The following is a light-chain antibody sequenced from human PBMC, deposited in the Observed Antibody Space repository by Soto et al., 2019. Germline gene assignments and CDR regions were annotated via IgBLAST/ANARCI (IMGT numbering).Light chain of an antibody. CDR1: QSVDNNY. J-gene: IGKJ2*01. CDR3: HQYGTAPYT. CDR2: GTS. Sequence: ETVVTQSPGTLSLSPGEGATLSCRASQSVDNNYLAWYQKKPGQAPRLLIHGTSNRASGIPDRFSGSGSGTDFPLTISRLEPEDFAVYYCHQYGTAPYTFGQGTTLELK. V-gene: IGKV3-20*01.